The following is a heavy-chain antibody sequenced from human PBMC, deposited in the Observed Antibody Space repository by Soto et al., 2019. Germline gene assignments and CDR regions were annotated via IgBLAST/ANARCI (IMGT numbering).Heavy chain of an antibody. CDR3: AWEGH. CDR1: GFRFSWYW. V-gene: IGHV3-7*01. J-gene: IGHJ4*02. Sequence: EVQLVESGGGLVQPGGSLRLSCAAYGFRFSWYWMSWVRQAPGKGLDWVANIKGDGSERYYVDSVKGRFTISRDNAKNALYLQMNSLRADDTAVYYCAWEGHWGQGTLVTVPS. CDR2: IKGDGSER.